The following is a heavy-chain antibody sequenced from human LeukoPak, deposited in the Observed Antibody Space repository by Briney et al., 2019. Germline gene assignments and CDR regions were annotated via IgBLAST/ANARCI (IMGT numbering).Heavy chain of an antibody. CDR2: ISGYNART. CDR3: ARAQGEDYYGSH. CDR1: GYTFNNYG. V-gene: IGHV1-18*01. Sequence: ASVKVSCKASGYTFNNYGISWVRQAPGQGLEWMGWISGYNARTYYAQKFQGRVTMTTDTSTSTAYMQLRSLRSDDTAVYYCARAQGEDYYGSHWGQGTLVSVSS. D-gene: IGHD3-10*01. J-gene: IGHJ4*02.